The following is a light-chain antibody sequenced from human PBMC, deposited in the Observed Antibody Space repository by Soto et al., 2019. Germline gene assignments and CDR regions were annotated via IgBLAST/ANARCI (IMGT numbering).Light chain of an antibody. V-gene: IGKV3-20*01. Sequence: EIVLTQSPGTLSLSPGERATLSCRASQSVSSSYLAWYQQKPGQAPRLLIYGASGMATGIPDRCSGSGSGTDFTLTIRRLESEEFAVYYCQQYGSSPVTFGQGTKVEIK. CDR2: GAS. J-gene: IGKJ1*01. CDR3: QQYGSSPVT. CDR1: QSVSSSY.